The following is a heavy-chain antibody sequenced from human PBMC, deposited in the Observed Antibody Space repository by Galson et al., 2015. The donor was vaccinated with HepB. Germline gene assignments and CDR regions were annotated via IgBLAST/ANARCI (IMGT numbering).Heavy chain of an antibody. CDR1: GFTVTSNY. Sequence: SLRLSCAASGFTVTSNYMSWVRKPPGKGLEWVPVIYSGGSTYYADSVKGRFTISRDNSKKTLYLQMNSLRAEDTAVYYCARDLVAGTPTFWYYYCMDVWGKGTTVNVS. V-gene: IGHV3-66*01. D-gene: IGHD6-19*01. J-gene: IGHJ6*03. CDR2: IYSGGST. CDR3: ARDLVAGTPTFWYYYCMDV.